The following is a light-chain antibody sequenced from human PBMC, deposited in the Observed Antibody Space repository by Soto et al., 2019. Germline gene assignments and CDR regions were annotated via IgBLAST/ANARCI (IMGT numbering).Light chain of an antibody. CDR2: GAS. CDR3: QQYNNWSPWT. Sequence: EIVLTESPGTLSLSPGERATLSCRARQSVNSNCLVWYQQKPRQAPPLLLYGASTRATGIPARFSGSGSGTEFTLTISSLQSADFAVYYCQQYNNWSPWTFGQGTKVDIK. J-gene: IGKJ1*01. CDR1: QSVNSNC. V-gene: IGKV3-15*01.